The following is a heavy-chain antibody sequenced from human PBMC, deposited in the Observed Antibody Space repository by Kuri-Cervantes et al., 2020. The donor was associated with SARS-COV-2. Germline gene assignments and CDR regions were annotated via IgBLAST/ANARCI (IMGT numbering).Heavy chain of an antibody. Sequence: GESLKISCEASGYSFPIYWIGWVRQMPGKGLEWMGIIYPSDSDTRYNPSFQGQVTISADKFISTAYLQWSSLKASDTAMYYCARHGIAVVGGDYWGQGTLVTVSS. V-gene: IGHV5-51*01. CDR3: ARHGIAVVGGDY. D-gene: IGHD6-19*01. CDR2: IYPSDSDT. CDR1: GYSFPIYW. J-gene: IGHJ4*02.